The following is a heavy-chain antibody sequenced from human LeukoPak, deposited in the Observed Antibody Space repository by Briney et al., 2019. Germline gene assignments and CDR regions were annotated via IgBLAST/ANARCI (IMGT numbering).Heavy chain of an antibody. CDR3: ATYRQVLLPFES. CDR1: GFTFSTYW. Sequence: PGGSLRLSCAASGFTFSTYWMHWVRQAPGKGLVWVSRINSDGSRISYADSVRGRFTISRDNSKGTLSLQMNSLRAEDTAIYYCATYRQVLLPFESWGQGTLVTVSS. CDR2: INSDGSRI. J-gene: IGHJ4*02. V-gene: IGHV3-74*01. D-gene: IGHD2-8*02.